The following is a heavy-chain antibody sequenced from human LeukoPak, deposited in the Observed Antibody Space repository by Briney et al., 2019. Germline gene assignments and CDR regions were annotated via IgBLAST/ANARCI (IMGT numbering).Heavy chain of an antibody. Sequence: SETLSLTCTVSGGSISSYYWSWIRQPAGKGLEWIGRIYTSGSTNYNPSLKSRVTMSVDTSKNQFSLKLSSVTAADTAVYYCARDYKGIAARWYNWFDPWGQGTLVTVSS. J-gene: IGHJ5*02. CDR1: GGSISSYY. CDR2: IYTSGST. V-gene: IGHV4-4*07. D-gene: IGHD6-6*01. CDR3: ARDYKGIAARWYNWFDP.